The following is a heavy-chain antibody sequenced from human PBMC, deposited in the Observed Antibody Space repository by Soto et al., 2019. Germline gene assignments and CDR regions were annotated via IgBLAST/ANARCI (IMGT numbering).Heavy chain of an antibody. CDR1: GYSISSGYY. CDR3: ADYSVYSSSSSYYFSYGMDV. Sequence: TLYLTCAVSGYSISSGYYWGWIRQPPGQGLEWIGSIYHSGSTYCNPSLKSRVTISVDTSQHQFSLKLSSVTAANTALYYFADYSVYSSSSSYYFSYGMDVWGQGTTV. V-gene: IGHV4-38-2*01. CDR2: IYHSGST. D-gene: IGHD6-6*01. J-gene: IGHJ6*02.